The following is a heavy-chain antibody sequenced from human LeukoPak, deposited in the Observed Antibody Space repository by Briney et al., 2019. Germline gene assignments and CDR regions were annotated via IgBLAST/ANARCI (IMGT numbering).Heavy chain of an antibody. CDR1: GYTFTSYG. D-gene: IGHD3-10*01. CDR3: GRREGFGDENWFDP. CDR2: ISAYNGNT. V-gene: IGHV1-18*01. J-gene: IGHJ5*02. Sequence: GASVTVSCKASGYTFTSYGISWVRQAPGQGLEWMGWISAYNGNTNYAQKLQGRVTMTTDTSTSTTYMELRSLRSDDTAVYYCGRREGFGDENWFDPWGQGTLVTVSS.